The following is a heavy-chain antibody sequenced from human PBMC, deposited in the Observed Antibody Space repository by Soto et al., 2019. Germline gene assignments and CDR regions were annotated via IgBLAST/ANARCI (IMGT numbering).Heavy chain of an antibody. V-gene: IGHV4-4*07. J-gene: IGHJ4*02. D-gene: IGHD1-26*01. CDR3: ARTVGAAYYFDF. Sequence: SETLSLTCTVSGDSMTKYYWSWIRQPAGKGLEWIGRIYTSGSTNYNPSLKSRVTMSIDTSNKHFSLSLKSVTAADTAVYYCARTVGAAYYFDFWGQGALVTVSS. CDR1: GDSMTKYY. CDR2: IYTSGST.